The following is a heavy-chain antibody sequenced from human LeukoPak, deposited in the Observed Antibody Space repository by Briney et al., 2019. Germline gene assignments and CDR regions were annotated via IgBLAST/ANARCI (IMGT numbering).Heavy chain of an antibody. CDR3: VRGRNNNYYDDSGYSPY. V-gene: IGHV3-13*01. D-gene: IGHD3-22*01. CDR2: IGTLLDT. J-gene: IGHJ4*02. CDR1: GFTFSSFD. Sequence: PGGSLRLSCAASGFTFSSFDMHWVRQAPGKGLEWVSGIGTLLDTDYPDSLKGRFTISRENSKNSVFLQMNTVRAGDTAVYYCVRGRNNNYYDDSGYSPYWGQGTLVTVSS.